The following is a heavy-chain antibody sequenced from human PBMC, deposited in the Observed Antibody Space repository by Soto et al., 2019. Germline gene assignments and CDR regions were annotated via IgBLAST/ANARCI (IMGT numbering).Heavy chain of an antibody. V-gene: IGHV3-30-3*01. D-gene: IGHD3-9*01. Sequence: ESGGGVVPPGRSLRLSCAASGFTFSSYAIHWVRQAPGKGLEWVAVISYDGSNKYYADSVKGRFTISRDNSKNTLYLQMNSLRAEDTAVYYCARDVRIRYFDWLYVYWGQGTLVTVSS. CDR2: ISYDGSNK. CDR1: GFTFSSYA. J-gene: IGHJ4*02. CDR3: ARDVRIRYFDWLYVY.